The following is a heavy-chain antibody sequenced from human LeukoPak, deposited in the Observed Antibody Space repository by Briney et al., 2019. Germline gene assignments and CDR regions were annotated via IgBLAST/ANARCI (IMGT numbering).Heavy chain of an antibody. V-gene: IGHV3-11*04. D-gene: IGHD3-9*01. CDR1: GFSSSDYY. CDR2: ISSSGSTI. CDR3: ARAGVYFDWLLSPHFDY. Sequence: PGGSLRLSCAASGFSSSDYYMSWIRQPPGKGLEGVSYISSSGSTIYYADSVKGRFTISRDNSKNTLYLQMNSLRAEDTAVYYCARAGVYFDWLLSPHFDYWGQGTLVTVSS. J-gene: IGHJ4*02.